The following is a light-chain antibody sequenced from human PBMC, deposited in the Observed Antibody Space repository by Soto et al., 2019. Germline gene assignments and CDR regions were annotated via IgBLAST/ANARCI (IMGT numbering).Light chain of an antibody. J-gene: IGLJ2*01. V-gene: IGLV1-44*01. Sequence: QSALTQPPSASGTPGQKVTISCSGSNSNVGDNTVNWYQQLPGAAPKLLIYSHNQRPSGVPDRFSGSKSGTSASLAISGLQSEDEADYYCAAWDDSLNGPVFGGGTKVTVL. CDR3: AAWDDSLNGPV. CDR1: NSNVGDNT. CDR2: SHN.